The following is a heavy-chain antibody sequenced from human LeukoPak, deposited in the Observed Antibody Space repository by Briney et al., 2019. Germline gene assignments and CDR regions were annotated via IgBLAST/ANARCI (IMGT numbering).Heavy chain of an antibody. Sequence: GGSLRLSCAASGFTVSSNYMSWVRQAPGKGLEWVSVIYSGGSTYYADSVKGRFTISRDNSNNMVYLQMSSLRPEDTAVYYCVRPLRTTYASGSPEDYWGQGTLVTVSS. D-gene: IGHD3-10*01. CDR1: GFTVSSNY. CDR3: VRPLRTTYASGSPEDY. J-gene: IGHJ4*02. CDR2: IYSGGST. V-gene: IGHV3-66*04.